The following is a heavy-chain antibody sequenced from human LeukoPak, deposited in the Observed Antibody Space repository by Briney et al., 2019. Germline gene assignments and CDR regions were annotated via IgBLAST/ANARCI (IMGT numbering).Heavy chain of an antibody. CDR2: FSGDDGST. Sequence: GGPLRLSCAASGFTFSNQAMSWVCRAPAKGLEGVSAFSGDDGSTSSADAVRRRFTIYRDNSKNTLYLQLNSLRAEDTAVYYCAKDRGSHIAAPGSGYWGQGTLVTVSS. CDR3: AKDRGSHIAAPGSGY. V-gene: IGHV3-23*01. CDR1: GFTFSNQA. D-gene: IGHD6-13*01. J-gene: IGHJ4*02.